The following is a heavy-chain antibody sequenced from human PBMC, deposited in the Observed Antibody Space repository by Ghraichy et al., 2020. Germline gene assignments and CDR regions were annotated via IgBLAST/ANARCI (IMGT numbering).Heavy chain of an antibody. D-gene: IGHD3-22*01. Sequence: ASVKVSCKASGYTFTGYYIHWVRQAPGQGLEWMGWINPNSGGTNYAQKFQGRVTMTRDTSISTAYMELSRLRSDDTAVYYCARTSLGYDSSVADAFDIWGQGTMVTVSS. V-gene: IGHV1-2*02. CDR1: GYTFTGYY. J-gene: IGHJ3*02. CDR2: INPNSGGT. CDR3: ARTSLGYDSSVADAFDI.